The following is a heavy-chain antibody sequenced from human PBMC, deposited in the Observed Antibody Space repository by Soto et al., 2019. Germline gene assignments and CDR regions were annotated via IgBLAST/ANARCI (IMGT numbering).Heavy chain of an antibody. CDR1: GISLSDNY. D-gene: IGHD2-15*01. V-gene: IGHV3-11*01. CDR3: ASGKWSLDY. J-gene: IGHJ4*02. Sequence: KAGGSLRLSCVASGISLSDNYMAWIRQAPGKGLEWLSYISNSDYTTYYTDSVKGRFTISRDNAKNSLYLQLNGLRVEDTAVYYCASGKWSLDYWGQGILVTVSS. CDR2: ISNSDYTT.